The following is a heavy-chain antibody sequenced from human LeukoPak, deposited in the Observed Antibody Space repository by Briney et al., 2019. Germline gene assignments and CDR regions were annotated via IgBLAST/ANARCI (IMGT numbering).Heavy chain of an antibody. CDR2: INHSGST. CDR1: GVSFSGYY. D-gene: IGHD6-13*01. CDR3: ARGRSWYGGVWFDP. J-gene: IGHJ5*02. Sequence: PSETLSLTCAVYGVSFSGYYWSWIRQPPGKGLEWIGEINHSGSTNYNPSLKSRVTISVDTSKNQFSLKRSSVTAADTAVYYCARGRSWYGGVWFDPWGQGTLVTDSS. V-gene: IGHV4-34*01.